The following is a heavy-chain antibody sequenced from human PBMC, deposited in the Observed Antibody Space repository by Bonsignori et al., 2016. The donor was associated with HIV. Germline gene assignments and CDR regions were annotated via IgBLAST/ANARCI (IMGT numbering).Heavy chain of an antibody. Sequence: WIRQPPGKGLEWIGSIFYSGSTYYNPSLKSRLTISVDTSKNQFSLKLSSVTAADTAVYYCARYYYHSSGYYNWGQGTLVTVSS. V-gene: IGHV4-39*07. J-gene: IGHJ4*02. D-gene: IGHD3-22*01. CDR3: ARYYYHSSGYYN. CDR2: IFYSGST.